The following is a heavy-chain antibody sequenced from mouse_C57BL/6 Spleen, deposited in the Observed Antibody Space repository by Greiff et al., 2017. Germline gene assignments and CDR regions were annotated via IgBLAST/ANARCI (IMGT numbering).Heavy chain of an antibody. CDR2: IDPETGGT. Sequence: QVQLQQSGAELVRPGASVTLSCKASGYTFTDYEMHWVKQTPVHGLEWIGAIDPETGGTAYNQKFKGKAILTADKSSSTAYMELRSLTSEDSAVYYCTRSAIYDGYMFAYWGQGTLVTVSA. CDR1: GYTFTDYE. J-gene: IGHJ3*01. D-gene: IGHD2-3*01. V-gene: IGHV1-15*01. CDR3: TRSAIYDGYMFAY.